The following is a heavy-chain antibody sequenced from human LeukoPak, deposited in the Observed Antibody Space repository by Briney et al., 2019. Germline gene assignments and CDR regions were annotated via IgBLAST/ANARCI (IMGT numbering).Heavy chain of an antibody. D-gene: IGHD5-12*01. Sequence: GGSLRLSCAASGFTFNDYTMHWVRQAPGKGLEWVSLISWDGGSTYYADSVKGRFTISRDNSKNSLYLQMNSLRTEDTALYYCAKGLAIVAKSGPFDYWGQGTLVTVSS. CDR1: GFTFNDYT. V-gene: IGHV3-43*01. CDR2: ISWDGGST. CDR3: AKGLAIVAKSGPFDY. J-gene: IGHJ4*02.